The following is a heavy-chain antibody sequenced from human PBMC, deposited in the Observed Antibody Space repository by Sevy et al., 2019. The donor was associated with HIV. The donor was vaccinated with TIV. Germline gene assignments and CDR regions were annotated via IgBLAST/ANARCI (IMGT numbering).Heavy chain of an antibody. CDR1: GYTFTSYR. J-gene: IGHJ4*02. CDR3: ARAYCSGGSCYSLAY. D-gene: IGHD2-15*01. CDR2: VSAHNGDQ. V-gene: IGHV1-18*01. Sequence: ASVKVSCKASGYTFTSYRITWVRQAPGQGLEWMGWVSAHNGDQNYAQKLQGRVTMTTDTSTSTAYMELRTLRSDDSAVYYCARAYCSGGSCYSLAYWGQGTLVTVSS.